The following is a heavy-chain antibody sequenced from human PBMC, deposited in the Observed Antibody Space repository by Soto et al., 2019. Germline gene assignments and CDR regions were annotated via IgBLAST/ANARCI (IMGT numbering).Heavy chain of an antibody. V-gene: IGHV3-33*01. CDR3: AVNFYNTSSTQVRT. J-gene: IGHJ4*02. CDR1: GFTFSDYA. CDR2: IWNDGGNE. D-gene: IGHD3-10*01. Sequence: PGGSLRLSCAASGFTFSDYAMHWVRQAPGKGLEWVAVIWNDGGNEYYADSVKGRFTISRDNSKNTLYLQMNSLRAEDTAFYYCAVNFYNTSSTQVRTWGQETPVPVSS.